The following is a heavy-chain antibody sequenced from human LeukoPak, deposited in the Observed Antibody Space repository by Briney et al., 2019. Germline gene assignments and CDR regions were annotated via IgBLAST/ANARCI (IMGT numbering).Heavy chain of an antibody. CDR1: GFTFSSYW. D-gene: IGHD2-2*01. CDR3: AHGSMYQLDY. V-gene: IGHV3-23*01. J-gene: IGHJ4*02. Sequence: GGSLRLSCAASGFTFSSYWMSWVRQAPGKGLEWVSGIVGGAGGTYYADSVKGRFTISRDNSKNTLYLQMNSLRAEDTAVYYCAHGSMYQLDYWGQGTLVTVSS. CDR2: IVGGAGGT.